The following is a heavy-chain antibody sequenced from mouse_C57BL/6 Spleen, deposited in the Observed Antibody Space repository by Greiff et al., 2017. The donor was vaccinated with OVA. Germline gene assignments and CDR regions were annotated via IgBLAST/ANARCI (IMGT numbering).Heavy chain of an antibody. J-gene: IGHJ4*01. CDR3: ARRELPMDY. CDR2: ISSGSSTI. CDR1: GFTFSDYG. V-gene: IGHV5-17*01. Sequence: EVMLVESGGGLVKPGGSLKLSCAASGFTFSDYGMHCVRQAPEKGLEWVAYISSGSSTIYYADTVKGRFTISRDNAKNTLFLQMTSLRSEDTAMYYCARRELPMDYWGQGTSVTVSS.